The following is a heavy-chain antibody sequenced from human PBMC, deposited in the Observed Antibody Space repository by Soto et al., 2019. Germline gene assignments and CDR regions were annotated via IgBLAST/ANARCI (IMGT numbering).Heavy chain of an antibody. D-gene: IGHD4-17*01. CDR1: GGSISSSSYY. CDR2: IYYSGST. CDR3: ARSHGSDYGDYIDYFDY. J-gene: IGHJ4*02. Sequence: SETLSLTCTVSGGSISSSSYYWGWIRQPPGKGLEWIGSIYYSGSTYYNPSLKSRVTISVDTSKNQFSLRLSSVTAAETAVYYCARSHGSDYGDYIDYFDYWGQGTLVTVSS. V-gene: IGHV4-39*01.